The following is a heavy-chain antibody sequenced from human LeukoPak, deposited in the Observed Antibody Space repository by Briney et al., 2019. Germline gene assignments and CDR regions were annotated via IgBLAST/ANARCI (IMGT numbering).Heavy chain of an antibody. Sequence: GASVKVSCKASGYTFTGYYMHWVRQAPGQGLEWMGWINPNSGGTNYAQKFQGRVTMTRDTSISTAYMELSRLRSDDTAVYYCARVFLSGYDGEFDYWGQGTLVTFSS. CDR1: GYTFTGYY. D-gene: IGHD5-12*01. J-gene: IGHJ4*02. V-gene: IGHV1-2*02. CDR3: ARVFLSGYDGEFDY. CDR2: INPNSGGT.